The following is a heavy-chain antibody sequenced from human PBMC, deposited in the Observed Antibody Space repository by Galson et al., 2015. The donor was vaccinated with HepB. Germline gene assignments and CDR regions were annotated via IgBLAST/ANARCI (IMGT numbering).Heavy chain of an antibody. V-gene: IGHV3-30-3*01. CDR2: ILYDGSKK. Sequence: SLRLSCAASGFTFSSYAMHWVRQAPGKGLEWVALILYDGSKKYYADSVKGRFTISRDNSKNTLYLQVNSLRADDTAVYCCARADTIYQIFDYWGQGTLVTVSS. D-gene: IGHD2-2*01. J-gene: IGHJ4*02. CDR1: GFTFSSYA. CDR3: ARADTIYQIFDY.